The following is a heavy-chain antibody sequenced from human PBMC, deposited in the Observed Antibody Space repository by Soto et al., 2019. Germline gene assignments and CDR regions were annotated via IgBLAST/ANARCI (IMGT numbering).Heavy chain of an antibody. V-gene: IGHV3-23*01. CDR1: GFTFSSYA. CDR2: ISGSGGSK. J-gene: IGHJ4*02. CDR3: AKDITMFVN. D-gene: IGHD3-3*01. Sequence: GGSLRLSCAASGFTFSSYAMSWVRQAPGKGLEWVSAISGSGGSKYYADSVKGRFTISRDNSKNTLYLQMNRLCAEDTAVYYCAKDITMFVNWGQRTLVTVST.